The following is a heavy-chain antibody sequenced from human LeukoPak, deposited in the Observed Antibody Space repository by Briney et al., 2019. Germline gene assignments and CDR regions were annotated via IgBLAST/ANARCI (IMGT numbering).Heavy chain of an antibody. V-gene: IGHV4-4*07. Sequence: PSETLSLTCTVSGGSISSYYWSWIRQPAGKGLEWIGRIYTSGSTNYNPSLKSRVTMSVDTSKNQFSLKLSSVTAADTAVYYCARGRSIAAAGDNWFDPWGQGTLVTVSS. D-gene: IGHD6-13*01. J-gene: IGHJ5*02. CDR1: GGSISSYY. CDR3: ARGRSIAAAGDNWFDP. CDR2: IYTSGST.